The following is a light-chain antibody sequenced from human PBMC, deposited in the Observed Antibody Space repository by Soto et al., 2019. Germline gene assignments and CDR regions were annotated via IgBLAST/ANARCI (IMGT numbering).Light chain of an antibody. CDR3: LQHNNYPYT. CDR1: QGIRND. J-gene: IGKJ2*01. V-gene: IGKV1-17*01. CDR2: AAS. Sequence: DIQMTQSPSSLSASVGDRVTITCRASQGIRNDLGWFQQKPGTAPKRLIFAASSLHSGVPSSFRGSGSGTEFTLTISRLQPEDFATYYCLQHNNYPYTFGQGTKLEIK.